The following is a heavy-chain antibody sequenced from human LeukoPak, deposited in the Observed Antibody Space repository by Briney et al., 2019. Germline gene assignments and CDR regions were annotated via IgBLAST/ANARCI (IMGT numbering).Heavy chain of an antibody. Sequence: SETLSLTCAVYGGSFSGYYWSWIRQPPGKGLEWIGEINHSGSTNYNPSLKSRVTISVDTSNNQFSLKLSSVTAADTAVYYCARLYSTGPFDYWGQGTLVTVSS. V-gene: IGHV4-34*01. D-gene: IGHD6-25*01. CDR1: GGSFSGYY. CDR3: ARLYSTGPFDY. J-gene: IGHJ4*02. CDR2: INHSGST.